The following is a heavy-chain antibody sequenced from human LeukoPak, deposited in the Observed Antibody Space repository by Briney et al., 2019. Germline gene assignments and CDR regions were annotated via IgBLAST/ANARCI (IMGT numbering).Heavy chain of an antibody. D-gene: IGHD2-21*02. CDR1: GYTFTSYD. V-gene: IGHV1-8*03. CDR3: ARGLGCGGDCSVAGHYYYMDV. J-gene: IGHJ6*03. Sequence: GASVKVSCKVSGYTFTSYDINWVRQATGQGLEWMGWMNPNSGNTGYAQEFQGRVTITRNTSISTAYMELSSLRSEDTAVYYCARGLGCGGDCSVAGHYYYMDVWGKGTTVTVSS. CDR2: MNPNSGNT.